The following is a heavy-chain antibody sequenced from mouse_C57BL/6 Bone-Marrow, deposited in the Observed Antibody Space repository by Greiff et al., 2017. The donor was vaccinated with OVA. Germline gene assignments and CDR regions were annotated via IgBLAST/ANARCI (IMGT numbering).Heavy chain of an antibody. CDR1: GFTFSSYG. CDR3: ARGTEYYAMDY. J-gene: IGHJ4*01. D-gene: IGHD3-3*01. CDR2: ISSGGSYT. V-gene: IGHV5-6*01. Sequence: EVQRVESGGDLVKPGGSLKLSCAASGFTFSSYGMSWVRQTPDKRLEWVATISSGGSYTYYPDNVKGRVTISRDNAKNTLYLQTSSLLSANTAMYYCARGTEYYAMDYWGQGTSVTVSS.